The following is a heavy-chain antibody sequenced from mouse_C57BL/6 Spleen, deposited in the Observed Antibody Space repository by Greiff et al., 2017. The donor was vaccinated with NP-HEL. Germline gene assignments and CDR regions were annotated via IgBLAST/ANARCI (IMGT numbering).Heavy chain of an antibody. CDR1: GFTFSSYG. V-gene: IGHV5-6*01. CDR3: ARRRDYYGSSYGYAMDY. D-gene: IGHD1-1*01. Sequence: EVQGVESGGDLVKPGGSLKLSCAASGFTFSSYGMSWVRQTPDKRLEWVATISSGGSYTYYPDSVKGRFTISRDNAKNTLYLQMSSLKSEDTAMYYCARRRDYYGSSYGYAMDYWGQGTSVTVSS. CDR2: ISSGGSYT. J-gene: IGHJ4*01.